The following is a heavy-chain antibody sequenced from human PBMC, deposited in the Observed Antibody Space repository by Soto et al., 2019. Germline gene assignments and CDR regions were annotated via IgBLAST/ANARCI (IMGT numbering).Heavy chain of an antibody. V-gene: IGHV4-59*01. J-gene: IGHJ4*02. D-gene: IGHD3-3*01. Sequence: PSETLSLTCTVSGCSISSYYWSWIRQPPGKGLEWIGYIYYSGSTNYNPSLKSRVTISVDTSKNQFSLKLSSVTAADTAVYYCARDSAIFGVDYWGQGTLVTVSS. CDR2: IYYSGST. CDR3: ARDSAIFGVDY. CDR1: GCSISSYY.